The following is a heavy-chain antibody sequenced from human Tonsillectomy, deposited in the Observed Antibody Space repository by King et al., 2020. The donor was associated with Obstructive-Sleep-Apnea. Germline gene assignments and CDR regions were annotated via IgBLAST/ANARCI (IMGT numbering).Heavy chain of an antibody. V-gene: IGHV3-48*04. CDR3: ARDRNWAFDY. Sequence: VQLVESGGGLVQPGGSLRLSCAVSGFTFSSYSMNWVRQAPGKGLEWISYINSISATLSYADSVKGRFTISRDNAKNSLYLQMNSLRAEDTALYYCARDRNWAFDYWGQGTLVTVSS. CDR1: GFTFSSYS. D-gene: IGHD7-27*01. CDR2: INSISATL. J-gene: IGHJ4*02.